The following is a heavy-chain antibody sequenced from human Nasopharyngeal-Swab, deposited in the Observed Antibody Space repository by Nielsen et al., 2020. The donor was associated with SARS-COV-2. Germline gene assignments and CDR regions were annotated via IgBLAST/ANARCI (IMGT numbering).Heavy chain of an antibody. D-gene: IGHD2-2*01. CDR3: ARGELLSNAFDI. V-gene: IGHV3-30-3*01. J-gene: IGHJ3*02. CDR1: GFTFSSYA. Sequence: GESLKISCAASGFTFSSYAMHWVRQAPGKGLEWVAVISYDGSSKYYADSVKGRFTISRDNSKNTLYLQMNSLRAEDTAVYYCARGELLSNAFDIWGQGTMVTVSS. CDR2: ISYDGSSK.